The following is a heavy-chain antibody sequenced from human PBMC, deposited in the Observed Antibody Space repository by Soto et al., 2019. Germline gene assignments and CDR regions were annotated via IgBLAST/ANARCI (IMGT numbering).Heavy chain of an antibody. CDR2: ISGGGGTT. J-gene: IGHJ3*02. V-gene: IGHV3-23*01. Sequence: EVQLLESGGDLVQPGGSLRLSCAASGFTFSNYAMSWVRQAPGKGLEWVSDISGGGGTTYYADFVKGRFTISRDNSKNTLYLQMNSLRVEDTAIYYCAKDTSNWSDGFDIWGQGTLVTVSS. CDR3: AKDTSNWSDGFDI. D-gene: IGHD6-13*01. CDR1: GFTFSNYA.